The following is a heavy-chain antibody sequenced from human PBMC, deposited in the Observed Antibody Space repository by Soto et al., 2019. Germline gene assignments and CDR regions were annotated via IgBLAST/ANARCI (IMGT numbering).Heavy chain of an antibody. V-gene: IGHV5-10-1*01. J-gene: IGHJ6*02. D-gene: IGHD2-2*02. CDR3: AMLRRLDIVVVPAAIDVYYYYGMDV. Sequence: PGESLKISCKGSGYSFTSYWISWVRQMPGKGLEWMGRIDPSDSYTNYSPSLQGHVTISADKSISTAYLQWSSLKASDTAMYYCAMLRRLDIVVVPAAIDVYYYYGMDVWGQGTTVTVSS. CDR1: GYSFTSYW. CDR2: IDPSDSYT.